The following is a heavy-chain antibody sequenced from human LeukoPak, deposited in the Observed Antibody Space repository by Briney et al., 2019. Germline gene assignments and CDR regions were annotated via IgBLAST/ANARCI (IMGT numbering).Heavy chain of an antibody. V-gene: IGHV3-74*01. Sequence: GRSLRLSCAASGFTFSSNWMHWVRQAPGKGLVWVSRINGDGSSSSYADSVKGRFTISRDNAKNTLYLQMISLRVEDTAVYYCTRDPMRSGSYWGQGTLVTVSS. CDR1: GFTFSSNW. CDR2: INGDGSSS. D-gene: IGHD1-26*01. J-gene: IGHJ4*02. CDR3: TRDPMRSGSY.